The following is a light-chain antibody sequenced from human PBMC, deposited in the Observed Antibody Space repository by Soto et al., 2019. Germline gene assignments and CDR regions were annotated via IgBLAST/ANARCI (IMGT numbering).Light chain of an antibody. CDR1: QSVSNYY. Sequence: EMVLTQSPDTLSLSPGESAALSWQASQSVSNYYLAWYQQKPGQAPRLLIYGASNRATGIPDRFSGSGSGTDFTLTISRLEPEDFAVYYCQQYGSSGTFGQGTKVDIK. CDR3: QQYGSSGT. J-gene: IGKJ1*01. V-gene: IGKV3-20*01. CDR2: GAS.